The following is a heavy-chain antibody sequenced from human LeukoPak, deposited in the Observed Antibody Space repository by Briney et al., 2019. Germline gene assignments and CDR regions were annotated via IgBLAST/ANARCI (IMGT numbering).Heavy chain of an antibody. CDR3: ASGNHSGSYTI. D-gene: IGHD1-26*01. J-gene: IGHJ4*02. Sequence: SVKVSCKASGGTFSSYAISWVRQAPGQGLEWMGGIIPIFGTANYAQKFQGRVTITADESTSTAYMELSSLRSEDTAVYYRASGNHSGSYTIWGQGTLVTVSS. CDR2: IIPIFGTA. V-gene: IGHV1-69*13. CDR1: GGTFSSYA.